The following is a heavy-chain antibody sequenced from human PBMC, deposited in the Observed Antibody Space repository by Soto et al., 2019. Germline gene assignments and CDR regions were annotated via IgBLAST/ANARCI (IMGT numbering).Heavy chain of an antibody. CDR2: ISGSGGST. J-gene: IGHJ5*02. Sequence: GALRLSCAASGFTFSRCAMSWVRQAPGKGLEWVSAISGSGGSTYYADSVKGRFTISRDNSKNTLYLQMNSLRAEDTAVYYCAKDPPGLDCSGRRCHLWFDPRGKGTLVTVSS. CDR3: AKDPPGLDCSGRRCHLWFDP. V-gene: IGHV3-23*01. CDR1: GFTFSRCA. D-gene: IGHD2-15*01.